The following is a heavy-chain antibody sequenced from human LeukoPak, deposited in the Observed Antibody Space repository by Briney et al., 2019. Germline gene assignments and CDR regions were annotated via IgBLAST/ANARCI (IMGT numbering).Heavy chain of an antibody. Sequence: SETLSLTCTVSGGSISSNNYYWGWIRQPPGKGLEWIGSIYYSGSTYYNPSLKSRVTISVDTSKNQFSLKLTSVTAADTAVYYCARDHGNGYDYDAFDIWGQGTMVTVSS. J-gene: IGHJ3*02. CDR1: GGSISSNNYY. CDR2: IYYSGST. D-gene: IGHD5-12*01. CDR3: ARDHGNGYDYDAFDI. V-gene: IGHV4-39*07.